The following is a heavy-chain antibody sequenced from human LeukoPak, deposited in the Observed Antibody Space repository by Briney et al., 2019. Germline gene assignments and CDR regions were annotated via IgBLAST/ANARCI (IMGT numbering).Heavy chain of an antibody. CDR3: AGGSGWLIDY. D-gene: IGHD6-19*01. CDR2: IKKDGSEK. J-gene: IGHJ4*02. CDR1: GFTFSGFW. V-gene: IGHV3-7*04. Sequence: GGSLRLSCAASGFTFSGFWMSWVRQAPGKGLQWVANIKKDGSEKYYVDSVKGRFTISRDNTKNSVYLQMNSLRAEDTAVYYCAGGSGWLIDYWGQGTLVTVSS.